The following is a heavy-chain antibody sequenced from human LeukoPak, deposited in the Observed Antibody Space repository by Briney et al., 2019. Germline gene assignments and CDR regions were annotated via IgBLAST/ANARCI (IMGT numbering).Heavy chain of an antibody. J-gene: IGHJ4*02. V-gene: IGHV1-2*02. CDR2: INPNSGGT. D-gene: IGHD3-10*01. Sequence: ASVKVSCKASGYTFTGYYMHWVRQAPGQGLEGMGWINPNSGGTNYAQKFQGRVTMTRDTSISTAYMELSRLRSDDTAVYYCARGLWFGELLPEDYWGQGTLVTVSS. CDR1: GYTFTGYY. CDR3: ARGLWFGELLPEDY.